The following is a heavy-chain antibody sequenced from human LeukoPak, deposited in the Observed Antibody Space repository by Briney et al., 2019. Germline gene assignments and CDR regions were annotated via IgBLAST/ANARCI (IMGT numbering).Heavy chain of an antibody. CDR1: GSSFTSYW. V-gene: IGHV5-51*01. Sequence: LGESLQISCKGSGSSFTSYWIGWVRPLPGKGLEWMGILYPGDSDTRYSPSFQGQVTISADKSISTAYLQWSSLKASDTAMYYCASVRVPYEFLEFGLWGQGTLVTVSS. CDR2: LYPGDSDT. CDR3: ASVRVPYEFLEFGL. J-gene: IGHJ4*02. D-gene: IGHD3-3*01.